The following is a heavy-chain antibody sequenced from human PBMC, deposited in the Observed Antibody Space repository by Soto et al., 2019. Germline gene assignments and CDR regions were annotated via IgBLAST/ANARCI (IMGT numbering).Heavy chain of an antibody. D-gene: IGHD4-17*01. Sequence: PGGSLRLSCAASGFTFSSYEMNWVRQAPGKGLEWVSYISSSGSTIYYADSVKGRFTISRDNAKNSLYLQMNSLRAEDTAVYYCARDASHGHYLYGMDVWGQGTTVTVSS. CDR1: GFTFSSYE. J-gene: IGHJ6*02. V-gene: IGHV3-48*03. CDR2: ISSSGSTI. CDR3: ARDASHGHYLYGMDV.